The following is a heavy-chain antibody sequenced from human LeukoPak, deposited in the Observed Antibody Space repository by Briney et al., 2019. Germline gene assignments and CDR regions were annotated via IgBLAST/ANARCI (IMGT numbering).Heavy chain of an antibody. V-gene: IGHV1-69*01. Sequence: ASVKVSCKASGGTFSSYAISWVRQAPGQGLEWMGGNIPIFGTANYAQKFQGRVTITADESTSTAYMELSSLRSEDTAVYYCARVGGVVGADDSWGQGTLVTVSS. CDR3: ARVGGVVGADDS. CDR1: GGTFSSYA. J-gene: IGHJ5*02. CDR2: NIPIFGTA. D-gene: IGHD1-26*01.